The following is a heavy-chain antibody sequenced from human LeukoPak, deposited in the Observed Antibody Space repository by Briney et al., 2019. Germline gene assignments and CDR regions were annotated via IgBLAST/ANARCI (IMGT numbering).Heavy chain of an antibody. V-gene: IGHV3-11*01. Sequence: PGGSLRLSCAASGFTFSDYYMSWIRQAPGKGLEWVSYISSSGSTIYYADSVKGRFTISRDNAKNSLYLQMNSLRAEDTAVYYCARAAGGSGSYYNHYYYYYYMDVWGKGTTVTISS. CDR2: ISSSGSTI. D-gene: IGHD3-10*01. CDR3: ARAAGGSGSYYNHYYYYYYMDV. CDR1: GFTFSDYY. J-gene: IGHJ6*03.